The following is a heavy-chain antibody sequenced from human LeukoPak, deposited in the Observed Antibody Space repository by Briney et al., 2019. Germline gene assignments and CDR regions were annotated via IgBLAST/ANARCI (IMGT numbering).Heavy chain of an antibody. CDR2: ISAYNGNT. D-gene: IGHD3-3*01. Sequence: AXVXXXCKAXGYTFTSYGIXWVRQAPGQGLEXMGWISAYNGNTNYAQKLQGRVTMTTDTTTSTAYMEVRSLRSDDTAVYYCARGRITIFGVVIIPLDYWGQGTLVTVSS. J-gene: IGHJ4*02. CDR3: ARGRITIFGVVIIPLDY. CDR1: GYTFTSYG. V-gene: IGHV1-18*01.